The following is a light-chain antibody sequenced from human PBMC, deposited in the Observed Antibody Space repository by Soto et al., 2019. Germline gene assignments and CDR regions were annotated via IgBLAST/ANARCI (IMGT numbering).Light chain of an antibody. CDR1: QTVASN. V-gene: IGKV3-15*01. CDR3: QQYHNWPPQYT. CDR2: GAS. Sequence: EIVMTQSPATLSVSPGERATLSCRASQTVASNVAWYQQKPGQAPRLLIHGASTRATGVSARFSGSGSGTEFTLTISSLQSEDFAVYFCQQYHNWPPQYTFCQGTKLQIK. J-gene: IGKJ2*01.